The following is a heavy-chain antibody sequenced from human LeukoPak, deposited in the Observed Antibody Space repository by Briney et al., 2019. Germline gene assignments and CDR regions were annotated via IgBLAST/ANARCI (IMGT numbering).Heavy chain of an antibody. CDR2: IYYSGST. CDR1: GGSISSSSYY. Sequence: SETLSLTCTVSGGSISSSSYYWGWIRQPPGKGLEWIGSIYYSGSTYYNPSLKSRVTISVDTSKNQFSLKLSSVTAADTAVYYCARGGGYGDYVDYWGQGTLVTVSS. J-gene: IGHJ4*02. D-gene: IGHD4-17*01. V-gene: IGHV4-39*07. CDR3: ARGGGYGDYVDY.